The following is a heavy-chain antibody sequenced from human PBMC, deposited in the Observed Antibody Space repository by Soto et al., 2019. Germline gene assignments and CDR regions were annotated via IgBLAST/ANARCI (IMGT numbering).Heavy chain of an antibody. Sequence: LRLSCAAFGFTFRSYAMSWVRQAPGKGLEWVSALTDSGGSTYYADSVQGRFTISRDNSKNTLYLQMNSLGAEDTAVYYCAKDYSSTWYPGHGMGVWGQGTTVTVSS. V-gene: IGHV3-23*01. CDR1: GFTFRSYA. CDR3: AKDYSSTWYPGHGMGV. D-gene: IGHD6-13*01. CDR2: LTDSGGST. J-gene: IGHJ6*02.